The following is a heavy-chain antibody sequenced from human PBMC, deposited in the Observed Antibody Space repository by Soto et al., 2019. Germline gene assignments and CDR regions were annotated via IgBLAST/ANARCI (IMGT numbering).Heavy chain of an antibody. CDR3: ARRSLSYDFGFFDP. CDR2: IYYSGST. D-gene: IGHD3-3*01. V-gene: IGHV4-61*05. CDR1: DDSINSDKYY. J-gene: IGHJ5*02. Sequence: SETLSLTCSVSDDSINSDKYYWGWIRQPPGKGLEWIGYIYYSGSTNYNPSLKSRVTISVDTSKNQFSLKLSSVTAADTAVYYCARRSLSYDFGFFDPWGQGTLVTVSS.